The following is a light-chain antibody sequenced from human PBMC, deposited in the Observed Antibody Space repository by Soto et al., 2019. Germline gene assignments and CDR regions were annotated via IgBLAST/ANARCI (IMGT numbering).Light chain of an antibody. V-gene: IGLV2-14*03. CDR3: CSYTDIALDVV. J-gene: IGLJ2*01. CDR2: DVT. Sequence: QSALTQPASVSGSPGQSITISCTGTSSDIGDYDYVSWYQQLPGKAPKLLIFDVTHRPSGVSDRFSGSKSGNTASLTISGVRPEDEADYYCCSYTDIALDVVFGGGTNLTVL. CDR1: SSDIGDYDY.